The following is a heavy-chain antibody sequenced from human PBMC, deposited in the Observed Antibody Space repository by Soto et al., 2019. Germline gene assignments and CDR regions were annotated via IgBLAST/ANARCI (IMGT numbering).Heavy chain of an antibody. CDR3: ARGGGSPYHNHEFDF. CDR2: IYSTENT. J-gene: IGHJ4*02. CDR1: GGSVSSNSYS. V-gene: IGHV4-39*07. Sequence: PSETLSLTCTVSGGSVSSNSYSWGWIRQSPGKGLEWIGIIYSTENTYYHPSLLSRVTISADTSMNEFSLRLSSVTAADTTVYHCARGGGSPYHNHEFDFWGQGTLVTVSS. D-gene: IGHD6-13*01.